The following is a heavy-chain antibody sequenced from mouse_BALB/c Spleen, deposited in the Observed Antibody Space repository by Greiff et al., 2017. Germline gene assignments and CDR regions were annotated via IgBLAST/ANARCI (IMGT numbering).Heavy chain of an antibody. D-gene: IGHD2-3*01. CDR1: GYSITSDYA. V-gene: IGHV3-2*02. Sequence: EVKLVESGPGLVTPSQSLSLTCTVTGYSITSDYAWNWIRQFPGNILEWMGYISYSGSTSYNPSLKRRIPITRDTSKNQFFLQLNSVTTEDTATYYCARSGGWLLHAMDYWGQGTSVTVSS. J-gene: IGHJ4*01. CDR3: ARSGGWLLHAMDY. CDR2: ISYSGST.